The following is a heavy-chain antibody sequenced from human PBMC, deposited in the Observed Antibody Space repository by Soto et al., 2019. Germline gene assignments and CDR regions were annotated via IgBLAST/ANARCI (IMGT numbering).Heavy chain of an antibody. CDR1: GYTFTSYD. Sequence: QVQLVQSGAEVKKPGASVKVSCTASGYTFTSYDINWVRQATGQGLEWMGWMNPNSGNTGYAQKFQGRVTMTRNTSISTAYMEVGKLRSDGKAVYYCARVLGGVYYPSGVGYWGQGYLVIVSS. CDR2: MNPNSGNT. V-gene: IGHV1-8*01. D-gene: IGHD1-26*01. CDR3: ARVLGGVYYPSGVGY. J-gene: IGHJ4*02.